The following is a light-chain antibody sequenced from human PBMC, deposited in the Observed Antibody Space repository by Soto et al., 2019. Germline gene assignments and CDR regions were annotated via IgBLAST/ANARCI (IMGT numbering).Light chain of an antibody. CDR2: WAS. Sequence: DIVMTQSPDSLAVSLGERATINCKSSQSILYSSNNKNYLTWYQQKPGQPPKLLIYWASTRESGVPDRFSGSGSGTDFTLTISSLQPDDVAVYYCQQYYSLPFTFGPGTKVDIK. J-gene: IGKJ3*01. CDR3: QQYYSLPFT. CDR1: QSILYSSNNKNY. V-gene: IGKV4-1*01.